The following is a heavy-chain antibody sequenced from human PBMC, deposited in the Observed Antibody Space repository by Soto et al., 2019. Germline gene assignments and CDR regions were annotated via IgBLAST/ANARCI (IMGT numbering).Heavy chain of an antibody. Sequence: QVQLVQSGAEVKKPGASVKVSCKASGYTFTSYAMHWVRQAPGQRLEWMGWINAGNGNTKYSQKFQGRSTITRDTSASPAYMELSSLRSEDTAVYYCARAPAGRYYYYYGMDVWGQGTTVTVSS. CDR2: INAGNGNT. CDR1: GYTFTSYA. D-gene: IGHD2-2*01. V-gene: IGHV1-3*01. J-gene: IGHJ6*02. CDR3: ARAPAGRYYYYYGMDV.